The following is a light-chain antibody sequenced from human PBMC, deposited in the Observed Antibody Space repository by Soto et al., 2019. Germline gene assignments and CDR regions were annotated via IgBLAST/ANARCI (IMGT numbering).Light chain of an antibody. J-gene: IGKJ1*01. CDR1: QSVSSN. V-gene: IGKV3-15*01. CDR2: GAS. Sequence: IVLTQSPATLSVSPGERATLSCRASQSVSSNLAWYQHKPGQAPRLLIYGASSRAPGIPARFSGSGSGTEFTLTISSLQSEDFAVYYCQQYDNWPRTFGQGTKVEIK. CDR3: QQYDNWPRT.